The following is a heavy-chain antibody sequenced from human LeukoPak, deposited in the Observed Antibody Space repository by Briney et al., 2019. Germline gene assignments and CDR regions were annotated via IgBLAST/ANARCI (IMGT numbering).Heavy chain of an antibody. CDR2: IWYDGSNK. CDR3: AKLWRNTDSDY. J-gene: IGHJ4*02. D-gene: IGHD5-18*01. Sequence: GGSLRLSCAASGFTFSSYGMHWVRQAPGKGLEWVAVIWYDGSNKYYADSVKGRFTISRDNSKNTLYLQMNSLRAEDTAVYYCAKLWRNTDSDYWGQGTLVTVSS. V-gene: IGHV3-30*02. CDR1: GFTFSSYG.